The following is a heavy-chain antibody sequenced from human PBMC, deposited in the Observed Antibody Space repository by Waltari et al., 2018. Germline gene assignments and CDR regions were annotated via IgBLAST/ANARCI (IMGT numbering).Heavy chain of an antibody. D-gene: IGHD1-1*01. V-gene: IGHV1-69*13. CDR2: IIPIVVTS. CDR3: ARVISRWLHNNAFDI. J-gene: IGHJ3*02. Sequence: QVQLVQSGAEVKKPGSSVKVSCKASGGTFSSYAISWVRQAPGQGLEWMGWIIPIVVTSNYAQKFKGRVTCTANESTSTAYMELSSLRSEDTAVYYCARVISRWLHNNAFDIWGQGTMVTVSS. CDR1: GGTFSSYA.